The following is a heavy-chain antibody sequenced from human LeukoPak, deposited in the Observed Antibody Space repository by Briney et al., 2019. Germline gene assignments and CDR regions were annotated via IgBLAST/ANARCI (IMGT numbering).Heavy chain of an antibody. J-gene: IGHJ4*02. V-gene: IGHV3-33*01. Sequence: GGSLRLSCAASGFTFSNYGMHWVRQAPGKGLEWVAVIWYDGKNKYYADSVKGRFTISRDNSKNTLYLQMNSLRAEDTAVYYCARNPDTAMVTFDYWGQGTLVTVSS. CDR1: GFTFSNYG. D-gene: IGHD5-18*01. CDR2: IWYDGKNK. CDR3: ARNPDTAMVTFDY.